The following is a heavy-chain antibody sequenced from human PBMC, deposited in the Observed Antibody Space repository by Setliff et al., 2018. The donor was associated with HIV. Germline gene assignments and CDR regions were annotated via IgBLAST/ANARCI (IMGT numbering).Heavy chain of an antibody. V-gene: IGHV4-39*01. J-gene: IGHJ5*02. D-gene: IGHD5-12*01. Sequence: SETLSLTCTVSGRSISSSTYYWGWLRQPPGKGLAWIGSIYYTGNPQYNPSLKSRVTISVDTSKNQFSLQLRSVTAADTAVYYCARPGMATLKVWVDNWGQGTLVTVSS. CDR1: GRSISSSTYY. CDR2: IYYTGNP. CDR3: ARPGMATLKVWVDN.